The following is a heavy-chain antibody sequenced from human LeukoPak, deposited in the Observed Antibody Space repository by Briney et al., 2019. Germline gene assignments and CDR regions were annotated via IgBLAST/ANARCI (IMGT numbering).Heavy chain of an antibody. J-gene: IGHJ4*02. CDR1: GFTFSSYA. CDR2: ISPSGDNT. Sequence: GGSLRLSCAASGFTFSSYAMSWVRQAPGKGLEWVSAISPSGDNTYYADPVKGRLTSSRDNSKNTLSLQMNSLRAEDTAVYYCAKGGHDYGDRFDYWGQGTLVTVSS. V-gene: IGHV3-23*01. D-gene: IGHD4-17*01. CDR3: AKGGHDYGDRFDY.